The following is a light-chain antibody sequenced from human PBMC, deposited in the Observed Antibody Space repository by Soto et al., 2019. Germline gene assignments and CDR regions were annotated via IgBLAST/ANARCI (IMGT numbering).Light chain of an antibody. Sequence: QSVLTQPASVSGSPGQSITISCTGTSSDVGSYNLVSWYQQHPGKAPKLMIYEGSKRPSGVSNRFSGSKSGNTASLTISGLQAEDEADYYCCSYAXSXXVFGGX. V-gene: IGLV2-23*01. CDR2: EGS. CDR1: SSDVGSYNL. J-gene: IGLJ7*01. CDR3: CSYAXSXXV.